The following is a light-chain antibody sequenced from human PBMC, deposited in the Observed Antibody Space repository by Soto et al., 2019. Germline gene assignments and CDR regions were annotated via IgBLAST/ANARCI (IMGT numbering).Light chain of an antibody. CDR2: DTS. J-gene: IGKJ2*01. Sequence: EIVLTQSLATLSLSPGDRATLSCRASQSVTTFLAWYQQRPGQSPRLLIYDTSNRATGIPARFTGSGSVTNFTLTISGLEPEDFAVYYCQQRDRWPPVYTFGQGTKVEIK. V-gene: IGKV3-11*01. CDR1: QSVTTF. CDR3: QQRDRWPPVYT.